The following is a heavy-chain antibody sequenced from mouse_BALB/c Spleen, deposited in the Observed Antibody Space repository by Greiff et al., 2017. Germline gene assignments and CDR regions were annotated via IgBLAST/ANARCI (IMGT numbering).Heavy chain of an antibody. CDR3: ARENSSGYPFAY. Sequence: EVKVVESGGGLVQPGGSLRLSCATSGFTFSDFYMEWVRQPPGKRLEWIAASRNKANGYTTEYSASVKGRFTISRDNSQSILYLQMNTLRAEDSATYYCARENSSGYPFAYWGQGTLVTVSA. D-gene: IGHD3-1*01. CDR1: GFTFSDFY. J-gene: IGHJ3*01. V-gene: IGHV7-1*02. CDR2: SRNKANGYTT.